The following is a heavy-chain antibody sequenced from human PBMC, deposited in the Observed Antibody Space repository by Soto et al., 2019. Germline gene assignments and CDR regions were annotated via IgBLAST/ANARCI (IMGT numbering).Heavy chain of an antibody. CDR3: AHVRITIFGVVIPCDY. D-gene: IGHD3-3*01. CDR1: GFSLSTSGVG. J-gene: IGHJ4*02. CDR2: IYWNDDK. V-gene: IGHV2-5*01. Sequence: SGPTLVNPTQTLTLTCTFSGFSLSTSGVGVGWIRQPPGKALEWLALIYWNDDKRYSPSLKSRLTITKDTSKNQVVLTMTNMDPVDTATYYCAHVRITIFGVVIPCDYWVQGTLVTVSS.